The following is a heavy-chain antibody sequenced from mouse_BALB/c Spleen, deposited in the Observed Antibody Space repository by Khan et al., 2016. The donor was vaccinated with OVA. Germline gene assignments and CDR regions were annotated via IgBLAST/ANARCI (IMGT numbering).Heavy chain of an antibody. J-gene: IGHJ3*01. V-gene: IGHV2-2*02. D-gene: IGHD2-4*01. CDR3: VRNYDYDEGLTY. CDR1: GFSLSSYG. CDR2: IWSGGVT. Sequence: VQLKQSGPGLVQPSQSLSITCTVSGFSLSSYGVHWVRQSPGKGLEWLGVIWSGGVTDYNAAFISRLSISKDNSKSQAFLKMNSLQANDRAIYYCVRNYDYDEGLTYWGQGTLVTVSA.